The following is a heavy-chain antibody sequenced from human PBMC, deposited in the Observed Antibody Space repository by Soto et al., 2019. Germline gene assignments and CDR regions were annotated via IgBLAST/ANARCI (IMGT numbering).Heavy chain of an antibody. D-gene: IGHD2-15*01. CDR3: ARGGPVSVSPAWQLLGYFDY. CDR1: GGSISRGAYF. J-gene: IGHJ4*02. Sequence: PSATLSLTCSVSGGSISRGAYFWTWIRQFPGKGLEWIAYISYTGATYYNPSLKSRVTILADTSKNQFSLKLNSVTSADTAVYYCARGGPVSVSPAWQLLGYFDYWGQGTLVTVSS. V-gene: IGHV4-31*03. CDR2: ISYTGAT.